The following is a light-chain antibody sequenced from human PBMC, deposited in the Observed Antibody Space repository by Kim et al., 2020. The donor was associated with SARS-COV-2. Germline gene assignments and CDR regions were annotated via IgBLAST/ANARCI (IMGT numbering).Light chain of an antibody. Sequence: QSVLTQPPSVSGAPGQRVTISCTGSSSNIGAGYDVHWYQQLPGTAPKLHIYGNSNRPLGVPDRFSDSKSGTSASLAITGLQAEDEADYYCQSYDSSLSGSVFGGGTKLTVL. J-gene: IGLJ3*02. V-gene: IGLV1-40*01. CDR3: QSYDSSLSGSV. CDR2: GNS. CDR1: SSNIGAGYD.